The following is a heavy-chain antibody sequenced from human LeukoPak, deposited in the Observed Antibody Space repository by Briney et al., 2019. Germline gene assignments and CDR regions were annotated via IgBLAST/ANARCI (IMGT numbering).Heavy chain of an antibody. CDR3: TKRLKTSGWYATFDY. CDR2: IGGSGGLT. D-gene: IGHD6-19*01. J-gene: IGHJ4*02. Sequence: GGSLRLSCAASGFTFSSYAMSWVRQAPGKGLEWVSAIGGSGGLTHYADSVKGRFTISRDNSKDTLYLQMNSLRDEDTTVYYCTKRLKTSGWYATFDYWGQGTLVTVSS. CDR1: GFTFSSYA. V-gene: IGHV3-23*01.